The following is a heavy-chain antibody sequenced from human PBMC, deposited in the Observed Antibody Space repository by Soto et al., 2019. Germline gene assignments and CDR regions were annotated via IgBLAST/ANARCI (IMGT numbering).Heavy chain of an antibody. D-gene: IGHD3-16*02. CDR3: ARDDSGYTSYFHY. CDR1: GFTFSSYE. Sequence: GGSLRLSCAASGFTFSSYEMNWVRQAPGKGLEWVSYISSGGSTIYYADSVRGRFTISRDNAKNSLYLQMNSLRAEDTAVYYCARDDSGYTSYFHYWGQGTLVTVSS. J-gene: IGHJ4*02. V-gene: IGHV3-48*03. CDR2: ISSGGSTI.